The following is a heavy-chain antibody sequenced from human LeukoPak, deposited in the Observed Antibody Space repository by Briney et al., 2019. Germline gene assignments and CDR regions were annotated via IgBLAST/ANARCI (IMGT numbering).Heavy chain of an antibody. J-gene: IGHJ5*02. V-gene: IGHV4-38-2*02. D-gene: IGHD3-10*01. CDR1: GYSISSGYS. Sequence: SETLSLTCTVSGYSISSGYSWGWIRQPPGKGLEWIGSIYHSGGTYYNPSLKSRVTISVDTSKNQFSLKLSSVTAADTAVYYCARHKGPLWFGEFLDPWGQGTLVTVSS. CDR3: ARHKGPLWFGEFLDP. CDR2: IYHSGGT.